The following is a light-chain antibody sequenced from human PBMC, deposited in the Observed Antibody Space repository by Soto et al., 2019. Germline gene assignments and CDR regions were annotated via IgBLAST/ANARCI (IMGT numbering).Light chain of an antibody. CDR2: EGS. CDR3: CSYAGSSTV. Sequence: QSVLTQPASVSGSPGQSITISCTGTSSDVGSYNLVSWYQQHPGKAPKLMIYEGSKRPSGVSNRFSGSKSGNTASLTISGLQAEEEADYYCCSYAGSSTVFGGGTQLTVL. CDR1: SSDVGSYNL. V-gene: IGLV2-23*01. J-gene: IGLJ2*01.